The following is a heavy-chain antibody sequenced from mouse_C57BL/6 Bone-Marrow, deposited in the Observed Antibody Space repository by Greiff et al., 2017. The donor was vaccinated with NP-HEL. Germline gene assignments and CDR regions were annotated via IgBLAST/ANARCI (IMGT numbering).Heavy chain of an antibody. Sequence: EVNVVESGGGLVQPGGSLSLSCAASGFTFTDYYMSWVRQPPGKGLEWLGFIRNKANGYTTEYSASVKGRFTISRDNSQSILYLQMNALRAEASATYYCARYTVYFDYWGQGTTLTVSS. CDR2: IRNKANGYTT. CDR1: GFTFTDYY. J-gene: IGHJ2*01. V-gene: IGHV7-3*01. CDR3: ARYTVYFDY.